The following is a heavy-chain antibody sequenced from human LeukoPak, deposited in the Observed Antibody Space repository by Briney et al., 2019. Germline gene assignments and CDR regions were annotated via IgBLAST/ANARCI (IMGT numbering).Heavy chain of an antibody. Sequence: GASVKVSCKASGYTFTSYYMHWVRQAPGQGLEWMGIINPSGGSTSYAQKFQGRVTMTRDTSTSTVYMELSSLRSEDTAVYYCASASSGYWGAFDIRGQGTMVTVSS. D-gene: IGHD3-22*01. V-gene: IGHV1-46*01. CDR2: INPSGGST. J-gene: IGHJ3*02. CDR3: ASASSGYWGAFDI. CDR1: GYTFTSYY.